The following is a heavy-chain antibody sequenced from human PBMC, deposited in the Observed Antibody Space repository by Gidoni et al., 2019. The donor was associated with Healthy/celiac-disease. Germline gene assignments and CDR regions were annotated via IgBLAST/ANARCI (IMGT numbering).Heavy chain of an antibody. CDR2: IYTSGST. CDR1: GGSISSGSYY. CDR3: AREGDPYCSSTSCPPDYYYGMDV. D-gene: IGHD2-2*01. Sequence: QVQLQESGPGLVKPSQTLSLTCTVSGGSISSGSYYWSWIRQPAGKGLEWIGRIYTSGSTNYNPSLKSRVTISVDTSKNQFSLKLSSVTAADTAVYYCAREGDPYCSSTSCPPDYYYGMDVWGQGTTVTVSS. V-gene: IGHV4-61*02. J-gene: IGHJ6*02.